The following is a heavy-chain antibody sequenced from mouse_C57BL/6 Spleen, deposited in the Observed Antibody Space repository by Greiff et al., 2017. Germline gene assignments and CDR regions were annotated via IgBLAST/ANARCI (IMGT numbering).Heavy chain of an antibody. D-gene: IGHD1-1*01. V-gene: IGHV5-4*01. CDR3: ARDGYGSSYEWFAY. CDR2: ISDGGSYT. CDR1: GFTFSSYA. Sequence: DVMLVESGGGLVKPGGSLKLSCAASGFTFSSYAMSWVRQTPEKRLEWVATISDGGSYTYYPDNVKGRFTISRDNAKNNLYLQMSHLKSEDTAMYYCARDGYGSSYEWFAYWGQGTLVTVSA. J-gene: IGHJ3*01.